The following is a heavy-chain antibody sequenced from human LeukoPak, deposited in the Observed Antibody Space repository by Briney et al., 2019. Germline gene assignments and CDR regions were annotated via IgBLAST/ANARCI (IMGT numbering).Heavy chain of an antibody. Sequence: PSETLSLTCAVYGGSFSGYYWTWIRQPPGKGLEWIAEIIHTGRTNYNPSLRSRLTLSVDTSKNHFSLKLSSVTAADTAMYYCARGIVKMVYATFDSWGQGTPVTVSS. CDR3: ARGIVKMVYATFDS. CDR2: IIHTGRT. J-gene: IGHJ4*02. V-gene: IGHV4-34*12. CDR1: GGSFSGYY. D-gene: IGHD2-8*01.